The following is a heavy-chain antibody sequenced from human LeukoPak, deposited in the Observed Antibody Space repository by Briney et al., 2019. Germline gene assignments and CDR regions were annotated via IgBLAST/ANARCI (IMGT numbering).Heavy chain of an antibody. J-gene: IGHJ4*02. V-gene: IGHV1-2*02. D-gene: IGHD5-12*01. CDR3: TRGARGGGYEAFDV. Sequence: ASVKVSCKASGYTFNVYYIHWVRQAPGQGLEWMAWINPNSGGTDYAHKFQGRVTMTRDTSISTAYMELSRLRSDDTAVYYCTRGARGGGYEAFDVWGQGTLVTVSS. CDR1: GYTFNVYY. CDR2: INPNSGGT.